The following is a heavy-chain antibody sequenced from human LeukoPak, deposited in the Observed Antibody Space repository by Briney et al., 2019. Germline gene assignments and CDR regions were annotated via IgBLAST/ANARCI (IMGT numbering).Heavy chain of an antibody. D-gene: IGHD3-10*01. V-gene: IGHV3-53*01. CDR2: MNSGGST. Sequence: GGSLRLPCAASGFTFSSYWMNWVRQAPGKGLEWVSAMNSGGSTFYADSVKGRFIISRDKSRNMLYFQMNSLRVDDTAVYYCTRGGSMVRGVLWGQGTLVTVSS. CDR3: TRGGSMVRGVL. J-gene: IGHJ4*02. CDR1: GFTFSSYW.